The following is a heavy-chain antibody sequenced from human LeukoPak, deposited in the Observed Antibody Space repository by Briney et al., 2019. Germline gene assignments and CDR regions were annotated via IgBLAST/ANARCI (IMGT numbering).Heavy chain of an antibody. D-gene: IGHD6-13*01. Sequence: GGSLRLSCAASGFTVSSNYMNWARQAPGKGLEWVSIIYGGGATYYADSVKGRFTISRDNSKNTLYLQMNSLRAEDTAVYYCARESVRSAGYWGQGTLVTVSS. CDR1: GFTVSSNY. CDR3: ARESVRSAGY. J-gene: IGHJ4*02. CDR2: IYGGGAT. V-gene: IGHV3-53*01.